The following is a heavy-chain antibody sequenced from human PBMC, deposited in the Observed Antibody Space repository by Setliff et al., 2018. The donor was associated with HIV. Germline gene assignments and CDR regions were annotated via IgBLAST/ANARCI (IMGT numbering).Heavy chain of an antibody. D-gene: IGHD2-8*01. CDR2: IRQAVSEE. Sequence: GGSLRLSCGTSGFIFSNYWMNWVRQAQGKGLEWVANIRQAVSEEYYAHSVKGRFTISRDNATNSLYLQVNSLRAEDTAVYYCGREYCTNGVCYTSYFQHWGQGTLVTVSS. CDR1: GFIFSNYW. J-gene: IGHJ1*01. V-gene: IGHV3-7*01. CDR3: GREYCTNGVCYTSYFQH.